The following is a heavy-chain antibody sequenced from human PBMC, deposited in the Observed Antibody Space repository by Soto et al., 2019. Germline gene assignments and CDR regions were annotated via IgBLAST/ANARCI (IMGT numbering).Heavy chain of an antibody. J-gene: IGHJ6*04. V-gene: IGHV4-39*01. Sequence: PSETLSLTCTVSGGSISSSSYYWGWIRQPPGKGLEWIGSIYYSGYTYYNPSLKSRVTISVDTSKNQFSLKLSSVTAADTAVYYCARQKGPLYLGYYNDMDVWAKGTTVT. CDR1: GGSISSSSYY. CDR2: IYYSGYT. D-gene: IGHD1-26*01. CDR3: ARQKGPLYLGYYNDMDV.